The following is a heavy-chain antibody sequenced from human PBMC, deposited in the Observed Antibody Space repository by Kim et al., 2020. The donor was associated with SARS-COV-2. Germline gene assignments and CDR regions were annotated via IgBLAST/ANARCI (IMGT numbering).Heavy chain of an antibody. CDR1: GGSFSGYY. V-gene: IGHV4-34*01. J-gene: IGHJ6*02. Sequence: SETLSLTCAVYGGSFSGYYWSWIRQPPGKGLEWIGEINHSGSTNYNPSLKSRVTISVDTSKNQFSLKLSSVTAADTAVYYCARGPGVTMVRGVIITGDGIDVWGQGTTVTVSS. CDR3: ARGPGVTMVRGVIITGDGIDV. CDR2: INHSGST. D-gene: IGHD3-10*01.